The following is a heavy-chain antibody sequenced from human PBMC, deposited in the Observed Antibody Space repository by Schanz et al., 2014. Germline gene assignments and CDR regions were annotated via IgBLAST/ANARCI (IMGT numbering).Heavy chain of an antibody. CDR3: ARDRRNADLDY. CDR2: ISGSSRTI. Sequence: EVQLVESGGGLVQPGGSLRLSCAASGFTFSNYWMHWVRQAPGKGLEWVSYISGSSRTIYYADSVKGRFTISRDNAKNSLYLEMNSLRAEDTALYYCARDRRNADLDYWGQGTLVTVSS. V-gene: IGHV3-48*01. J-gene: IGHJ4*02. CDR1: GFTFSNYW. D-gene: IGHD1-1*01.